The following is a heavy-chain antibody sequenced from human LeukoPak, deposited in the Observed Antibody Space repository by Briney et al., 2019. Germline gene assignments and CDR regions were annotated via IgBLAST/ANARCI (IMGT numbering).Heavy chain of an antibody. CDR2: ISAYNGNT. V-gene: IGHV1-18*01. Sequence: ASVKVSCKASGYTFTSYGISWVRQAPGQGLEWMGWISAYNGNTNYAQKLQGRVTMTTDTSTSTAYMELRSLRSDDTAVYYCARAISYYYDSSGSYWFDPWGQGTLVTVSS. CDR1: GYTFTSYG. CDR3: ARAISYYYDSSGSYWFDP. D-gene: IGHD3-22*01. J-gene: IGHJ5*02.